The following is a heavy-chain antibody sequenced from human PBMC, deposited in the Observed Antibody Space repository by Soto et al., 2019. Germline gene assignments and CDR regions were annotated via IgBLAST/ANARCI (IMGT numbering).Heavy chain of an antibody. Sequence: LRLSCTASGFIFSEYAMSWVRQAPGKGLEWISSIGGDGSKPDYADSVRGRLTVSRDNSQNTLYLQMGSLRAEDAATYYCAKDFVRRNGIHDPFDIWGQGTMVTGSS. CDR3: AKDFVRRNGIHDPFDI. V-gene: IGHV3-23*01. CDR1: GFIFSEYA. D-gene: IGHD3-10*02. J-gene: IGHJ3*02. CDR2: IGGDGSKP.